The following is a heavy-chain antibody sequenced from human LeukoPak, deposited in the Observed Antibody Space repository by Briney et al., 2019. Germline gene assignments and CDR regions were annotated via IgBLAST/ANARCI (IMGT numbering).Heavy chain of an antibody. CDR3: ARGSSPLDAFDI. CDR2: IYTSRST. J-gene: IGHJ3*02. CDR1: GGSISSYY. V-gene: IGHV4-4*07. Sequence: SETLSLTCTVSGGSISSYYWSWIRQPAGKGLEWIGRIYTSRSTNYNPSLKSRVTMSVDTSKNQFSLKLSSVTAADTAVYYCARGSSPLDAFDIWGQGTMVTVSS. D-gene: IGHD2-15*01.